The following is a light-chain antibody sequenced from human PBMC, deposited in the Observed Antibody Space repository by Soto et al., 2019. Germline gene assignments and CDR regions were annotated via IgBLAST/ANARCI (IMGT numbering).Light chain of an antibody. CDR2: DAS. Sequence: DIQMTQSPSSLSASVGDRVTISCRASQTAISYLNLYQQKPGKAPKLLIYDASNLQRGVPTRFSGSGSGTEFSLTISSLQPENFATYYCQQGYSTPRTFGGGTRVDIK. CDR3: QQGYSTPRT. J-gene: IGKJ4*01. CDR1: QTAISY. V-gene: IGKV1-39*01.